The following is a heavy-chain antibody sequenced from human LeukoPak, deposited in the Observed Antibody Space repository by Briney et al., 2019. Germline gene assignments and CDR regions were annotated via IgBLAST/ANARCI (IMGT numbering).Heavy chain of an antibody. CDR1: GFTFSSYA. Sequence: GGSLRLSCAASGFTFSSYAMSWVRQAPGKGLEWVSGISGGGGGTYYADSVKGRFTISRDNSKNTLYLQMNSLRDEDTAVYYCARDKDYAFDYWGQGTLVTVSS. V-gene: IGHV3-23*01. D-gene: IGHD3-16*01. CDR2: ISGGGGGT. CDR3: ARDKDYAFDY. J-gene: IGHJ4*02.